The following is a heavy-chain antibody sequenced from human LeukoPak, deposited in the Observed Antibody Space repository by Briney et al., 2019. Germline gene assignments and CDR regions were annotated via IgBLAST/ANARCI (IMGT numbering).Heavy chain of an antibody. CDR1: GFTFSSYA. J-gene: IGHJ4*02. Sequence: PGGSLRLSCAASGFTFSSYAMSWVRQAPGKGLEWVSAISGSGGSTYYADSVKGRFTISRDNSKNTLYLQMNSLRAEDTAVYYCATLPIVGATAEIDYWGQGTLVTVSS. CDR2: ISGSGGST. V-gene: IGHV3-23*01. D-gene: IGHD1-26*01. CDR3: ATLPIVGATAEIDY.